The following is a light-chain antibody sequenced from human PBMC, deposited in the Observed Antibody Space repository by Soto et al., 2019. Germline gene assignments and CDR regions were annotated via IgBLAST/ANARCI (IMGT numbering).Light chain of an antibody. J-gene: IGKJ5*01. CDR1: QGISNY. Sequence: DIPMTQSLSSLSASVGDIVTITCRASQGISNYLAWYQQKPGKVPKLLIYAASTLQSGVPSRFSGSGSGTDFTLTISSLQPEDVATYYCQKYNSAPITLGQGTRLEIK. CDR3: QKYNSAPIT. V-gene: IGKV1-27*01. CDR2: AAS.